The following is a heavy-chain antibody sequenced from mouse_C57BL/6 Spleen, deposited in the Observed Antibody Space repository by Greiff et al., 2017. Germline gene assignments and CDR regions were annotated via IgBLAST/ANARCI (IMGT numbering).Heavy chain of an antibody. J-gene: IGHJ4*01. Sequence: EVQLVESGGGLVKPGGSLKLSCAASGFTFSSYTMSWVRQTPEKRLEWVATISGGGGNTYYPDSVKGRFTISRDNAKNTLYLQMSSLRSEDTALYYCARHALNWDGAMDYWGQGTSVTVSS. D-gene: IGHD4-1*01. CDR1: GFTFSSYT. CDR2: ISGGGGNT. V-gene: IGHV5-9*01. CDR3: ARHALNWDGAMDY.